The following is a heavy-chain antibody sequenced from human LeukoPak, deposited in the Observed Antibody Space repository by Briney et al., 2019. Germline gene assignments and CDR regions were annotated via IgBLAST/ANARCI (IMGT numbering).Heavy chain of an antibody. Sequence: ASVKVSCKAYGYTFTSYGISWVRQAPGQGLEWMGWISAYNGNTNYAQKLQGRVTMTTDTSTSTAYMELRSLRSEDTAVYYCARDNSDSGASYWWFDPWGQGTLVTVSS. CDR2: ISAYNGNT. D-gene: IGHD3-22*01. CDR1: GYTFTSYG. CDR3: ARDNSDSGASYWWFDP. V-gene: IGHV1-18*01. J-gene: IGHJ5*02.